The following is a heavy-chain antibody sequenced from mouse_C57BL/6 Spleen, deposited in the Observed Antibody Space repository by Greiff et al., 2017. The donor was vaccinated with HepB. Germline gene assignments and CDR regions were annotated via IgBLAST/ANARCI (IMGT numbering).Heavy chain of an antibody. Sequence: VQLQQSGAELAKPGASVKLSCKASGYTFTSYWMHWVKQRPGQGLEWIGYINPSSGYTKYNQKFKDKATLTADKSSSTAYMQLSSLTYEDSAVYYCASIYYGYDDAMDYWGQGTSVTVSS. CDR2: INPSSGYT. J-gene: IGHJ4*01. CDR3: ASIYYGYDDAMDY. D-gene: IGHD2-2*01. CDR1: GYTFTSYW. V-gene: IGHV1-7*01.